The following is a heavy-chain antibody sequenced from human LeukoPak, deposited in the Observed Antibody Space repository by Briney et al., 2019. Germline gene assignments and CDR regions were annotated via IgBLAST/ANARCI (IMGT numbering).Heavy chain of an antibody. V-gene: IGHV1-2*02. J-gene: IGHJ4*02. D-gene: IGHD1-1*01. CDR3: AREGVDWNHSVYYFDY. Sequence: ASVKVSCKASGYTFTGYYMHWVRQAPGQGLEWMGWINPNSGDTNYAQKFQGRVTMTRDTSISTAYMELSRLRSDDTAVYYCAREGVDWNHSVYYFDYWGQGTLVTVSS. CDR1: GYTFTGYY. CDR2: INPNSGDT.